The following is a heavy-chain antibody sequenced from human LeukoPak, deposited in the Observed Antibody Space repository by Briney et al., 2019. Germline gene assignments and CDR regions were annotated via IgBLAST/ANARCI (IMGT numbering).Heavy chain of an antibody. D-gene: IGHD3-22*01. J-gene: IGHJ4*02. V-gene: IGHV3-11*01. CDR2: ISSSSSTI. CDR1: GFTFNDYY. CDR3: ARASDSSGYYY. Sequence: GGSLRLSCAASGFTFNDYYMSWIRQAPGKGLEWVSYISSSSSTIYYADSVKGRFTISRDNAKNSLYLQMNSLRAEDTAVYYCARASDSSGYYYWGQGTLVTVPS.